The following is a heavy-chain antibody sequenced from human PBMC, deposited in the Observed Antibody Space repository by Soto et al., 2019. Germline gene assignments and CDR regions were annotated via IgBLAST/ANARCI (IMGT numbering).Heavy chain of an antibody. D-gene: IGHD5-12*01. V-gene: IGHV4-39*01. CDR1: GGSISSSSYY. CDR2: IYYSGST. CDR3: ARHGGTNIVATTGLSYFDY. J-gene: IGHJ4*02. Sequence: SETLSLTCTVSGGSISSSSYYWGWIRQPPGKGLEWIGSIYYSGSTYYNPSLKSRVTISVDTSKNQFSLKLSSVTAADTAVYYCARHGGTNIVATTGLSYFDYWGQGTLVTVSS.